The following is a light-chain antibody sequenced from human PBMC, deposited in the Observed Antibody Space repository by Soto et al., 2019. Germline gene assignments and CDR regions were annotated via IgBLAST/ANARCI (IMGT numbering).Light chain of an antibody. CDR1: SSDVGSYNY. Sequence: QSALTQPASVSGSPGQSITISCTGTSSDVGSYNYVSWYQQHPGKAPKLMIYDVSNRPSGVSNRFSGSKSGHTASLTISGLQAVDEADYYCNSYTGSSTPYVFGTGTKVTVL. J-gene: IGLJ1*01. CDR2: DVS. CDR3: NSYTGSSTPYV. V-gene: IGLV2-14*03.